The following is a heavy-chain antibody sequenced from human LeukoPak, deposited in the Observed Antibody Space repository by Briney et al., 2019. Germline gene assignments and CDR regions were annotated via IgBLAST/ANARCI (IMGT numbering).Heavy chain of an antibody. J-gene: IGHJ6*02. CDR3: ARRSGAWYYNAMDV. CDR2: LSVDNGYA. CDR1: GYRFSDHG. Sequence: ASVKVSCKASGYRFSDHGISWVRQAPGQGLEWMGWLSVDNGYAKYAQRVQGRLTMTTDTSTTTAYMELRSLRPDDTAVYYCARRSGAWYYNAMDVRGQGTTVTVSS. V-gene: IGHV1-18*04. D-gene: IGHD3-10*01.